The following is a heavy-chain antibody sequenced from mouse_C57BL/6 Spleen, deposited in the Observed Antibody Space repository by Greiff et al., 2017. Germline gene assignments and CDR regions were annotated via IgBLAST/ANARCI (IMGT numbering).Heavy chain of an antibody. CDR1: GFTFSDYG. Sequence: DVMLVESGGGLVKPGGSLKLSCAASGFTFSDYGMHWVRQAPEKGLEWVAYISSGSSTIYYADTVKGRFTISRDNAKNTLFLQMTSLRSEDTAMYYCARRYYDYDPYYFDYWGQGTTLTVSS. D-gene: IGHD2-4*01. V-gene: IGHV5-17*01. CDR2: ISSGSSTI. CDR3: ARRYYDYDPYYFDY. J-gene: IGHJ2*01.